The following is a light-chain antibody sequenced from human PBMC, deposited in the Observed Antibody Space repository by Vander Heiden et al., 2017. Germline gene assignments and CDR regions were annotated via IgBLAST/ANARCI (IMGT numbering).Light chain of an antibody. Sequence: EIVLTQSPATLSLSPGQRATLSCWASQNIGTDLGWYQQKPGQAPRFLIYFASSRATGIPVRLSGSGSGTDFTLTISNVEPEDIAVYYCQQRASWPGTFGQGTKLEIK. CDR3: QQRASWPGT. J-gene: IGKJ2*01. V-gene: IGKV3-11*01. CDR2: FAS. CDR1: QNIGTD.